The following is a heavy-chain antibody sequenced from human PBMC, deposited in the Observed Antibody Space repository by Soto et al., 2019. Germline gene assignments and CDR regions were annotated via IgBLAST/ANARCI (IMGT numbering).Heavy chain of an antibody. J-gene: IGHJ6*02. CDR2: ISYAGSNK. V-gene: IGHV3-30*18. CDR1: GFTFSSYG. D-gene: IGHD6-13*01. CDR3: AKDGGTQSWDYYYYGMDV. Sequence: QVQLVESGGGVVQPGRSLRLSCAASGFTFSSYGMHWVRQAPGKGLEWVAVISYAGSNKYYADSVKGRFTISRDNSKNTLYLQMNSLRAEDTAVYYCAKDGGTQSWDYYYYGMDVWGQGTTVTVSS.